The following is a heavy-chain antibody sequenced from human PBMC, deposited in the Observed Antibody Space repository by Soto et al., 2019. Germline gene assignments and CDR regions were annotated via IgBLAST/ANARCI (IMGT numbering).Heavy chain of an antibody. V-gene: IGHV1-18*04. J-gene: IGHJ4*02. CDR1: GYTFTNHG. CDR3: ARDFYPVAYFFDY. Sequence: QVQLVQSGPELKKPGASVKVSCKASGYTFTNHGISWVRQAPGQGLEWVGWVSGYNDKTKSAQKFKGRVTMTTDTSTSTAYMELRSLRSDDTAVYYCARDFYPVAYFFDYWGQATLVTVSS. CDR2: VSGYNDKT. D-gene: IGHD2-21*01.